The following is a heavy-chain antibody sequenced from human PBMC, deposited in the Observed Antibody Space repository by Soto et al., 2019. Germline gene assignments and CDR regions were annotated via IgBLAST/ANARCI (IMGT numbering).Heavy chain of an antibody. CDR1: GYTFTSYA. J-gene: IGHJ4*02. Sequence: ASVKVSCKASGYTFTSYAMHWVRQAPGQRLEWMGWINAGNGNTKYSQKFQGRVTITRDTSASTAYMELSSLRSEDTAVYYCARSPIAAAVTFDYWGQGTLVTVSS. V-gene: IGHV1-3*01. CDR3: ARSPIAAAVTFDY. D-gene: IGHD6-13*01. CDR2: INAGNGNT.